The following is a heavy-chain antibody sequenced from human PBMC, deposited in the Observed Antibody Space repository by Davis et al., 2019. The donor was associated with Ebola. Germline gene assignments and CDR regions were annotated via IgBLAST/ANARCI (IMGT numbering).Heavy chain of an antibody. Sequence: SETLSLTCTVSGGSIGSSPFYWVWIRQPPGQGLVWIANICYSGSTYYNPSLKSRVTISVDTSKNQFSLKLSSVTAADTAVFYCARGPSYGSMVYGLDVWGQGTTVTVSS. CDR3: ARGPSYGSMVYGLDV. CDR1: GGSIGSSPFY. V-gene: IGHV4-39*01. CDR2: ICYSGST. D-gene: IGHD5-18*01. J-gene: IGHJ6*02.